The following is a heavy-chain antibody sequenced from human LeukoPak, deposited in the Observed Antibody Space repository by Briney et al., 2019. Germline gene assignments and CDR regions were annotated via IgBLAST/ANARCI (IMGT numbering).Heavy chain of an antibody. J-gene: IGHJ4*02. V-gene: IGHV4-61*02. D-gene: IGHD1-1*01. CDR2: IYTSGST. CDR3: ARGVWNDVAL. CDR1: GGSISSGSYY. Sequence: SETLSLTCTVSGGSISSGSYYWSWIRQPAGKGLEWIGRIYTSGSTNYNPSLKSRVTISVDTSKNQFSLKLSSVTAADTAVYYCARGVWNDVALWGQGTLVTVSS.